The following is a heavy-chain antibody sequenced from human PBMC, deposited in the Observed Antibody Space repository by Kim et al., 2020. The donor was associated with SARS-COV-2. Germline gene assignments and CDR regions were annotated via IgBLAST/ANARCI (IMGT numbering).Heavy chain of an antibody. CDR3: ARDLKASCSGGDGQGYFDY. CDR2: INPYNGNT. Sequence: ASVKVSCKASGYSFTSYGISWVRQAPGQGLEWMAWINPYNGNTNSAQKLQGRVTMTTDRSTSTAYMELRSLRSDDTAVYYCARDLKASCSGGDGQGYFDYWGQGTLVTVSS. J-gene: IGHJ4*02. CDR1: GYSFTSYG. V-gene: IGHV1-18*01. D-gene: IGHD2-15*01.